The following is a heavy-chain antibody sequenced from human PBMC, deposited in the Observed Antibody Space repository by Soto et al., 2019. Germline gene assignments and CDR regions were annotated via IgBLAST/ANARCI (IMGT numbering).Heavy chain of an antibody. D-gene: IGHD3-10*01. CDR2: ISGSGGST. CDR1: GFTFSSYA. V-gene: IGHV3-23*01. Sequence: EVQLLESGGGLVQPGGSLRLSCAASGFTFSSYAMSWVRQAPGKGLEWVSAISGSGGSTYYADSVKCRFTISRDNYTNRLYLQMNRLRAEDTAVYYFAKAPTNYGSGSYYYCCGPGTQVTVSS. CDR3: AKAPTNYGSGSYYYC. J-gene: IGHJ4*02.